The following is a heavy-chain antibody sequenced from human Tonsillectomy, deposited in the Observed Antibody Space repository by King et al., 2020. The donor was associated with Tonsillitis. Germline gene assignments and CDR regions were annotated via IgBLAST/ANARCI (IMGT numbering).Heavy chain of an antibody. Sequence: VQLVESGAEVKKPGASVKVSCKASGYIFTDYYMHWVRQAPGQGLEWMGWINPNSGGTNYAQTFQGRVTMTRDTSISTAYMELSRLRSDDTAVYYCARERLEATGTIYYHYGMDVWGQGTTVTVSS. CDR1: GYIFTDYY. CDR2: INPNSGGT. CDR3: ARERLEATGTIYYHYGMDV. V-gene: IGHV1-2*02. D-gene: IGHD6-13*01. J-gene: IGHJ6*02.